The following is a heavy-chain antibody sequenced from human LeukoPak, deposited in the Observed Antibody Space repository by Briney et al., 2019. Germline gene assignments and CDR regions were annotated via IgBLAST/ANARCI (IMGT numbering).Heavy chain of an antibody. V-gene: IGHV3-48*02. CDR2: ISSGSSTI. Sequence: GGSLRLSCAASGFTVSSNYMSWVRQAPGKGLEWVSYISSGSSTIYYADSVRGRFTISRDNAKNSLYLQMDSLRDEDTAVYYCARTIPADYWGQGTLVTVSS. J-gene: IGHJ4*02. CDR1: GFTVSSNY. CDR3: ARTIPADY. D-gene: IGHD5-24*01.